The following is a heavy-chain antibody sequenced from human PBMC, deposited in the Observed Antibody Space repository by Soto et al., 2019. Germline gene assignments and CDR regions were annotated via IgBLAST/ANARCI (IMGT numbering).Heavy chain of an antibody. CDR3: ARAADRAYSYGSPYYYDSSGYYPGNY. J-gene: IGHJ4*02. V-gene: IGHV1-3*01. CDR2: INAGNGNT. Sequence: QVQLVQSGAEVKKPGASVKVSCKASGYTFTSYAMHWVRQAPGPRLEWMGWINAGNGNTKYSQKFQGRVTITRDTSSSTAYMELSSLRSEDTAVYYCARAADRAYSYGSPYYYDSSGYYPGNYWGQGTLVTVSS. CDR1: GYTFTSYA. D-gene: IGHD3-22*01.